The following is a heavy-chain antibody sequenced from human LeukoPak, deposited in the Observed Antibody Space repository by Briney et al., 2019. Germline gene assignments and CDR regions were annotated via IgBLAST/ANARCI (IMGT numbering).Heavy chain of an antibody. CDR3: ARRGGSGWLNYYYYGMDV. CDR1: GGSISSSSYY. V-gene: IGHV4-39*01. Sequence: SETLSLTCTVSGGSISSSSYYWGWIRQPPGKGLEWIGSIYYSGSTCYNLSLKSRVTISVDTSKNQFSLKLSSVTAADTAVYYCARRGGSGWLNYYYYGMDVWGQGTTVTVSS. CDR2: IYYSGST. D-gene: IGHD6-19*01. J-gene: IGHJ6*02.